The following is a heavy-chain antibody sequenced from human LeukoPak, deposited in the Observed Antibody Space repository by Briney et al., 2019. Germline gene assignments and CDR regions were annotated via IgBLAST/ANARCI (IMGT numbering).Heavy chain of an antibody. Sequence: GGSLRLSCVASGFDFNKYWMTWVRQAPGKGLEWVAVIWYDGSNKYYADSVKGRFTISRDNSKNTLYLQMNSLRAEDTAVYYCARSSGSSWFLDYWGQGTLDTVSS. J-gene: IGHJ4*02. CDR2: IWYDGSNK. CDR3: ARSSGSSWFLDY. CDR1: GFDFNKYW. V-gene: IGHV3-33*08. D-gene: IGHD6-13*01.